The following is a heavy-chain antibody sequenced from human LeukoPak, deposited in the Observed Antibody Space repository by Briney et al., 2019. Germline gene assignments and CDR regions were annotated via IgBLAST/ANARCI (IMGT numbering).Heavy chain of an antibody. D-gene: IGHD3-22*01. CDR2: INWNGGST. V-gene: IGHV3-20*04. CDR1: GFTFSSYG. Sequence: PGGSLRLSCAASGFTFSSYGMHWVRQDPGKGLEWVSGINWNGGSTGYADSVKGRFTVSRDNSKNTLYLQMNSLRAEDTAVYYCARDIHDADSSAYYRYCFYYMDVWGKGTTVTVSS. CDR3: ARDIHDADSSAYYRYCFYYMDV. J-gene: IGHJ6*03.